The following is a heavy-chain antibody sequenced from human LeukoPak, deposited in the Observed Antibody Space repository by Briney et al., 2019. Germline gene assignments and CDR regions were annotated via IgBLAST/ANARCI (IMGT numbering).Heavy chain of an antibody. V-gene: IGHV3-23*01. Sequence: GGSLRLSCAASGFTFSSYAMSWVRQAPGKGLEWVSAISGSGGSTYYADSVKGRFTISRDNSKNTLYLQMNSLRAEDTAVYYCAKGLSPGSSSGYYYEYYYYGMDVWGQGTTVTVSS. CDR3: AKGLSPGSSSGYYYEYYYYGMDV. J-gene: IGHJ6*02. D-gene: IGHD3-22*01. CDR1: GFTFSSYA. CDR2: ISGSGGST.